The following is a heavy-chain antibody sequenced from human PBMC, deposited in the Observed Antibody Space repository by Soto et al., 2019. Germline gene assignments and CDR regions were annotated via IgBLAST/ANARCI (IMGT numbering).Heavy chain of an antibody. D-gene: IGHD3-3*01. Sequence: QVQLQESGPGLVKPSGTLSLTCAVSSGSISSSNWWSWVRQPPGKGLEWIGEIYHSGSTNYNPSHKSRVTISVDKSKNQLSLKLSSVTAAATAVYYCAGAIAYYDFWSGYCDWFDPWGQGTLVTVSS. CDR1: SGSISSSNW. V-gene: IGHV4-4*02. J-gene: IGHJ5*02. CDR2: IYHSGST. CDR3: AGAIAYYDFWSGYCDWFDP.